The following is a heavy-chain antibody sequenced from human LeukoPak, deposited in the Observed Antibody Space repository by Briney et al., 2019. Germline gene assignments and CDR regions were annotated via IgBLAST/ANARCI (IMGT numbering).Heavy chain of an antibody. CDR2: ISSSSSYT. CDR1: GSTFSDYY. Sequence: PGGSLRLSCAASGSTFSDYYMSWIRQAPGKGLEWVSYISSSSSYTNYADSVKGRFTISRDNAKNSLCPQMNSLSAADTAVYYCASNLDTASWGQGTLVTVSS. D-gene: IGHD5-18*01. J-gene: IGHJ5*02. V-gene: IGHV3-11*06. CDR3: ASNLDTAS.